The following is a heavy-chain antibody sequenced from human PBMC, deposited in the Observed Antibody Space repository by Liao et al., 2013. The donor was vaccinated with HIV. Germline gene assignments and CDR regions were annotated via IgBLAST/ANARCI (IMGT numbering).Heavy chain of an antibody. V-gene: IGHV4-39*07. CDR2: IYYSGST. CDR3: TTSGDTLTQSFGV. Sequence: QLQLQESGPGLVKPSETLSLTCTVSGGSISSGRFYWGWIRQPPGKGLEWIGSIYYSGSTYYNPSLKSRVTISVDTSKNQFSLKLSSVTAADTGLYYCTTSGDTLTQSFGVWGQGTLVAVS. CDR1: GGSISSGRFY. J-gene: IGHJ4*02. D-gene: IGHD3-16*01.